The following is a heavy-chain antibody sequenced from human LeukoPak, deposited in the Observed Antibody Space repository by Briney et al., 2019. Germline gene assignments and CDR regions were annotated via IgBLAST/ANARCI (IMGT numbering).Heavy chain of an antibody. Sequence: PGGSLRLSCAASGFTFSSYGMSWVRQAPGKGLEWVSAISGSGGSTYYADSVKGRLTISRDNAKNSLYLQMNSLRAEDTAVYYCARQGRGVGDWLDYWGQGTLVTVSS. J-gene: IGHJ4*02. V-gene: IGHV3-23*01. D-gene: IGHD2-21*02. CDR1: GFTFSSYG. CDR2: ISGSGGST. CDR3: ARQGRGVGDWLDY.